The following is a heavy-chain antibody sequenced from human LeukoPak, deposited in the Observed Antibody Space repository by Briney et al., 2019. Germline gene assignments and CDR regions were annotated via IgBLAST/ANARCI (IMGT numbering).Heavy chain of an antibody. D-gene: IGHD5-24*01. V-gene: IGHV3-21*01. CDR2: ISSSSSYI. CDR3: ARDPQPWDWLQTYFGY. J-gene: IGHJ4*02. CDR1: GFTFSSYS. Sequence: PGGSLRLSCAASGFTFSSYSMNWVRQAPGKGLEWVSSISSSSSYIYYADSVKGRFTISRDNAKNSLYLQMNSLRAEDTAVYYCARDPQPWDWLQTYFGYWGQGTLVTVSS.